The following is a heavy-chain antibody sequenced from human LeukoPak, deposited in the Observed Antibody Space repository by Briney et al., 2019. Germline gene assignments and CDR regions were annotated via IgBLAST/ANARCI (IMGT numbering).Heavy chain of an antibody. CDR3: VGEKSFFGEAM. CDR1: GASITTYY. Sequence: SETLSLTCTVSGASITTYYWNWIRQPPGRGLEWIGHRYYSGDTRYSPSLKSRVAISVDTSKNQFSLTVNSVTAADTAVYFCVGEKSFFGEAMWSQGTLVTVSS. V-gene: IGHV4-59*01. CDR2: RYYSGDT. J-gene: IGHJ3*02. D-gene: IGHD3-10*01.